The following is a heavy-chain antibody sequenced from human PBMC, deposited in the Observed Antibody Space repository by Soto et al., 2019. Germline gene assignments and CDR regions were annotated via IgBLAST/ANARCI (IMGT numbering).Heavy chain of an antibody. CDR2: ISSSSSYT. CDR3: ARDRGYCSGGSCRPNDAFDI. D-gene: IGHD2-15*01. J-gene: IGHJ3*02. Sequence: GGSLRLSCAASGFTFSGYYMSWIRQAPGKGLEWVSYISSSSSYTNYADSVKGRFTISRDNAKNSLYLQMNSLRAEDTAVYYCARDRGYCSGGSCRPNDAFDIWGQGTMVTVSS. V-gene: IGHV3-11*06. CDR1: GFTFSGYY.